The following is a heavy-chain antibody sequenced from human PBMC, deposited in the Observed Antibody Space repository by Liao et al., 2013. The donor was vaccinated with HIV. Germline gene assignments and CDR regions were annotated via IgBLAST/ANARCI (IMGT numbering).Heavy chain of an antibody. D-gene: IGHD2-15*01. J-gene: IGHJ5*02. CDR3: ARGEPLTVVVGAATGPRWFGP. Sequence: QLQLQESGPGLVKPSETLSLTCTVSGGSISISSYYWGWIRQPPGKGLEWIGSISYSGSTYDNPSLKSRVTISLDTSQNQFSLNLTSVTAADTAVYYCARGEPLTVVVGAATGPRWFGPWGRGNLVTVSS. CDR1: GGSISISSYY. V-gene: IGHV4-39*07. CDR2: ISYSGST.